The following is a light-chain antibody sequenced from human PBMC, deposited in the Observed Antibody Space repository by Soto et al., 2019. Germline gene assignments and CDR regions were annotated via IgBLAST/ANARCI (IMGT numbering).Light chain of an antibody. CDR2: GAS. CDR3: QQYNKWPPWT. Sequence: EIVMTQSPAILSVSPGERATLSCRASQSVSSSLAWYQQKPGQAPRLLIYGASTRATGIPARFSGSGSGTEFTLTISSLQSEDFAGYYCQQYNKWPPWTFGQGTKLEIK. V-gene: IGKV3-15*01. J-gene: IGKJ2*01. CDR1: QSVSSS.